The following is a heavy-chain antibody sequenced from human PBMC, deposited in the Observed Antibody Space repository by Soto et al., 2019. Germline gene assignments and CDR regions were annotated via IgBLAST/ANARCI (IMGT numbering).Heavy chain of an antibody. Sequence: GGSLRLSCAASGFTFSSYSMNWVRQAPGKGLELVSSISSSSRYIYYADSVKGRFTISRDNAKSSLFLQMTSLRGEDTAVYYSARSASALPYSASHWFDPWGHGSLVTVSS. CDR3: ARSASALPYSASHWFDP. CDR2: ISSSSRYI. J-gene: IGHJ5*02. D-gene: IGHD2-21*01. CDR1: GFTFSSYS. V-gene: IGHV3-21*01.